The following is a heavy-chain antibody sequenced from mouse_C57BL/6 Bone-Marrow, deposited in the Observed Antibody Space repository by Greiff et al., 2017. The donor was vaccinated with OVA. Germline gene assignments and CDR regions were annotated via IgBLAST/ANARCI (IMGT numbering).Heavy chain of an antibody. CDR3: ARESTAQATGYFDY. CDR1: GYSFTDYN. Sequence: EVKVVESGPELVKPGASVKISCKASGYSFTDYNMNWVKQSNGKSLEWIGVINPNYGTTSYNQKFKGKATLTVDQSSSTAYMQLNSLTSEDSAVYYCARESTAQATGYFDYWGQGTTLTVSS. CDR2: INPNYGTT. J-gene: IGHJ2*01. V-gene: IGHV1-39*01. D-gene: IGHD3-2*02.